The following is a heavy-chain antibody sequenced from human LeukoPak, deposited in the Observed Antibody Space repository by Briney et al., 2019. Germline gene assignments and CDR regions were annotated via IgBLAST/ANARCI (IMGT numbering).Heavy chain of an antibody. V-gene: IGHV4-39*07. CDR2: ISYSGST. CDR3: AKRGSSGSVGQDNY. CDR1: GGSISSSSYS. D-gene: IGHD1-26*01. J-gene: IGHJ4*02. Sequence: SETLSLTCTVSGGSISSSSYSWDWIRQPPGKGLEWIGTISYSGSTYYNPSLKSRVTISVDTSKNLFSLKLSSVTAADTAVYYCAKRGSSGSVGQDNYWGQGTLVTVSS.